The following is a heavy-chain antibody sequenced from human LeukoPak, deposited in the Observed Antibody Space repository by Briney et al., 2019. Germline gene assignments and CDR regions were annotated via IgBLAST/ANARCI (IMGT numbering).Heavy chain of an antibody. J-gene: IGHJ4*02. D-gene: IGHD7-27*01. V-gene: IGHV6-1*01. CDR3: ARGQNWAFDY. CDR2: TYYRSKWYN. Sequence: SQTLSLTCAISGDSVSSNSVGWHWIRQSPSRGLEWLGRTYYRSKWYNNYAVSVETRITINPDTSKNQFSLQLNSVTPEDTAVYYCARGQNWAFDYWGQGTLLTVSS. CDR1: GDSVSSNSVG.